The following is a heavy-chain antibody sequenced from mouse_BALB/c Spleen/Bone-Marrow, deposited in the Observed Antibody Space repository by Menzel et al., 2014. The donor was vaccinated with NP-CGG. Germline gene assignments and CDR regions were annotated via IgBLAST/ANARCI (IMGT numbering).Heavy chain of an antibody. J-gene: IGHJ4*01. CDR2: INPSSGYT. D-gene: IGHD2-10*02. CDR3: AYGNYGYAMDY. Sequence: VQLQQSGAELARPGASVEMSCKASGYTFTSYTMHWVKQRPGQGLEWIGYINPSSGYTNYNQKFKDKATLTADKSSSTAYTQLSSLTSEDSAVYYCAYGNYGYAMDYWGQGSSVTVSS. CDR1: GYTFTSYT. V-gene: IGHV1-4*01.